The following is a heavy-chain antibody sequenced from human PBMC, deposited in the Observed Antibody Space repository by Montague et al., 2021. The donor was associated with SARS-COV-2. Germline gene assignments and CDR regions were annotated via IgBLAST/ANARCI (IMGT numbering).Heavy chain of an antibody. Sequence: SETLSLTCAVYGGSFSGYYWTWLRQSPRKGPEWIGEINHSGSTNYNPSLKNRVTISVDTSKNQFSLKLSSVTAADTAVYYCACGEMTTRGLLYYYGMDVWGQGTTVTVSS. D-gene: IGHD5-24*01. J-gene: IGHJ6*02. CDR1: GGSFSGYY. CDR3: ACGEMTTRGLLYYYGMDV. V-gene: IGHV4-34*01. CDR2: INHSGST.